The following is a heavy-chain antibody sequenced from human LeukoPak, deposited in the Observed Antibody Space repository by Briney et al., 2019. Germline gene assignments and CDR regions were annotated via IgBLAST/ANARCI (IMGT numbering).Heavy chain of an antibody. CDR1: GFTFSTYY. J-gene: IGHJ3*02. Sequence: GGSLRLSCAASGFTFSTYYMHWVRQAPGKGLVWVSRIVNDGSTTTYAGSVKGRFTVSRDNAKNTLFLQMNSLRVEDTAVYYCARESSDYGDYDAFDIWGRGTMVTVSS. CDR3: ARESSDYGDYDAFDI. V-gene: IGHV3-74*01. CDR2: IVNDGSTT. D-gene: IGHD4-17*01.